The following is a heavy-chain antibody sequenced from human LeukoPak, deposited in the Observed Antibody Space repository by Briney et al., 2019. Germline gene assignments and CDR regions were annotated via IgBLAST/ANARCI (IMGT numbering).Heavy chain of an antibody. CDR3: ARRDCSGCTCQFFDY. J-gene: IGHJ4*02. D-gene: IGHD6-19*01. V-gene: IGHV4-39*01. CDR1: GGSISSGDYY. Sequence: SETLSLTCTVSGGSISSGDYYWAWIRQPPGKGLEWIGIINYRGNTNYNPSLKSRATTSVDMSKNQFSLKLTSVTAAATAMYYCARRDCSGCTCQFFDYWGQGIQVTVSS. CDR2: INYRGNT.